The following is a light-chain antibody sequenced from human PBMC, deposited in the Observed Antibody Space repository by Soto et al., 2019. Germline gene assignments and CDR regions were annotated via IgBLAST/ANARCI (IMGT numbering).Light chain of an antibody. Sequence: DIQMTQSPSSLSASVGDRVTITCRASESIARHLNWYQQKPGKAPKLLIYAALSLQNGVPSRFRGGGSGTDFTLTISNLQPEDFATYYCQQSYSTLSLTFGQGTRLEIK. CDR1: ESIARH. CDR2: AAL. CDR3: QQSYSTLSLT. V-gene: IGKV1-39*01. J-gene: IGKJ5*01.